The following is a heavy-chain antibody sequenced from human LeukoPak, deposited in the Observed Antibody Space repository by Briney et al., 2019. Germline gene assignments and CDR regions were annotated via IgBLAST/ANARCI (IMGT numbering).Heavy chain of an antibody. CDR2: INPDGGAT. V-gene: IGHV3-7*01. Sequence: GGSLRLSCATSGFIFSTYWMTWVRQAPGKGLEWVANINPDGGATHYGASVKGRFIISRDNAKNSLYLQLNSLRAEDTAVYHCARHIDWTFDYWGQGTVVIVSS. CDR3: ARHIDWTFDY. D-gene: IGHD3-9*01. J-gene: IGHJ4*02. CDR1: GFIFSTYW.